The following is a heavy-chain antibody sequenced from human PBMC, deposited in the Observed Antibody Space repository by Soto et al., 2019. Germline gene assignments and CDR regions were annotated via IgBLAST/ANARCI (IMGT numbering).Heavy chain of an antibody. CDR1: GGSISSGGYY. D-gene: IGHD3-10*01. V-gene: IGHV4-31*03. J-gene: IGHJ5*02. Sequence: QVQLQESGPGLVKPSPTLSLTCTVSGGSISSGGYYWSWIRQHPGKGLEWIGYIYYRGSTYNNPYLKSRVTISVDTSKNQFSLKLSSGTAADPAVYYCARDLFRKNWFDPWGQGTLFTVAS. CDR2: IYYRGST. CDR3: ARDLFRKNWFDP.